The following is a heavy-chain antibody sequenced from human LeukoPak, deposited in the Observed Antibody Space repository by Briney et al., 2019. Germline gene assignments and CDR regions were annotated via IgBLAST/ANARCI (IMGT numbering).Heavy chain of an antibody. CDR2: IYYSGST. V-gene: IGHV4-59*08. J-gene: IGHJ6*02. Sequence: PSETLSLTCTVSGGSISSYYWSWIRQPPGKGLEWIGYIYYSGSTNYNPSLKSRVTISVDTSKNQFSLKLSSVTAADTAVYYCARIGYSYGTYYYYGMDVWGQGTTVTVPS. CDR1: GGSISSYY. D-gene: IGHD5-18*01. CDR3: ARIGYSYGTYYYYGMDV.